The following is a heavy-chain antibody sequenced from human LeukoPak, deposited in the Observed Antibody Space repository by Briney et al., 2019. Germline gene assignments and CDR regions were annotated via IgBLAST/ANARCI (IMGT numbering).Heavy chain of an antibody. CDR2: IYYSGNT. V-gene: IGHV4-59*08. CDR1: GDSMTNYY. Sequence: PSETLSLTCTVSGDSMTNYYWSWIRRPPGKGLEWIGYIYYSGNTNYNPSLKSRVTMSIDTSKNQFSLKLTSVTAADTAVYYCARGLLYYDSSGNAYWGQGILVTVSS. D-gene: IGHD3-22*01. J-gene: IGHJ4*02. CDR3: ARGLLYYDSSGNAY.